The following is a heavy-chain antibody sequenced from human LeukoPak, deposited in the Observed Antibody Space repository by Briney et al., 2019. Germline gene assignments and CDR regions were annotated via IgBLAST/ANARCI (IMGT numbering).Heavy chain of an antibody. Sequence: GGSLRPSCAASGFTFHDSAMHWVRQVPGKGLEWVSGLNRDSGVIVYADSVKGRFTISRDNANNFLYLQMNALRPEDTALYYCVSEVYGDDYKRYDYWGQGTLVTVSS. CDR1: GFTFHDSA. D-gene: IGHD5-24*01. CDR2: LNRDSGVI. J-gene: IGHJ4*02. CDR3: VSEVYGDDYKRYDY. V-gene: IGHV3-9*01.